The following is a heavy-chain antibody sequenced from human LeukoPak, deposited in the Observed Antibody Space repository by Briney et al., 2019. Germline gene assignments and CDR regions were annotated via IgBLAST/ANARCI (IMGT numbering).Heavy chain of an antibody. CDR3: AKVVDNDILTGYYSD. CDR2: ISGSGGST. J-gene: IGHJ4*02. Sequence: GGSLRLSCAASGFTFSSYAMSWVRQAPGKGLEWVSIISGSGGSTYYADSVKGRFTISRDNSKNTLYLQMNSLRAEDTAVHYCAKVVDNDILTGYYSDWGQGTLVTVSS. V-gene: IGHV3-23*01. CDR1: GFTFSSYA. D-gene: IGHD3-9*01.